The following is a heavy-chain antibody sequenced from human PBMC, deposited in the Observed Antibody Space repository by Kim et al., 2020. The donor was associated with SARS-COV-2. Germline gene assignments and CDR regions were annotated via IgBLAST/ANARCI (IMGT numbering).Heavy chain of an antibody. CDR3: ARDRAIFGVVIIGYFDY. J-gene: IGHJ4*02. V-gene: IGHV1-69*13. CDR1: GDTFSSYA. CDR2: IIPIFGTA. Sequence: SVKVSCKASGDTFSSYAISWVRQAPGQGLEWMGGIIPIFGTANYAQKFQGRVTITADESTSTAYMELSSLRSEDTAVYYCARDRAIFGVVIIGYFDYWGQGTLVTVSS. D-gene: IGHD3-3*01.